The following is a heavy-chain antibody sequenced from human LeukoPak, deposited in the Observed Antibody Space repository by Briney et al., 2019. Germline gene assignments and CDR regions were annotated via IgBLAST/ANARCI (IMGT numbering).Heavy chain of an antibody. V-gene: IGHV3-7*01. CDR1: GFTFSSYW. J-gene: IGHJ4*02. D-gene: IGHD3-22*01. CDR2: IKQDGSEK. Sequence: PGGSLRLSCAASGFTFSSYWMSWVRQAPGKGLEWVANIKQDGSEKYYVDSVKGRFTISRDNAKNSLYLQMNSLRAEDTAVYYCATGHDSSGYEAPDYWGQGTLVTVSS. CDR3: ATGHDSSGYEAPDY.